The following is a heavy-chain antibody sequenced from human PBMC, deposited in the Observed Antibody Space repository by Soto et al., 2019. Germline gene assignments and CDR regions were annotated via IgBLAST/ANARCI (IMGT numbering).Heavy chain of an antibody. D-gene: IGHD3-22*01. J-gene: IGHJ4*02. CDR3: ARGGSITMTSLNFDY. CDR2: INPNSGGT. CDR1: GYTFTGYY. V-gene: IGHV1-2*04. Sequence: QVQLVQSGAEVKKPGASVKVSCKASGYTFTGYYMHWVRQAPGQGLEWMGWINPNSGGTNYAQKFQGWVTMTRDTSISTAYMELSRLRSDDTAVYYCARGGSITMTSLNFDYWGQGTLVTVSS.